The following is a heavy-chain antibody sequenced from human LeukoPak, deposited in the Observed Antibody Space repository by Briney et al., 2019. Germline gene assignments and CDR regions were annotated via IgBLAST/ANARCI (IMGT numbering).Heavy chain of an antibody. CDR1: GGTFSSYA. CDR3: ARDCSSTSCYVTGFDP. Sequence: SAKVSCKASGGTFSSYAISWVRQAPGQGLEWMGGIIPIFGTANYAQKFQGRVTITADESTSTAYMELSSLRSEDTAVYYCARDCSSTSCYVTGFDPWGQGTLVTVSS. J-gene: IGHJ5*02. V-gene: IGHV1-69*13. D-gene: IGHD2-2*01. CDR2: IIPIFGTA.